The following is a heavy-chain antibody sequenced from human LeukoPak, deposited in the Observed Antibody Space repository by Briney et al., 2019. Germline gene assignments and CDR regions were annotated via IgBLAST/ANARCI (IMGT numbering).Heavy chain of an antibody. V-gene: IGHV4-31*03. D-gene: IGHD4-17*01. Sequence: SETLSLTCTVSGGSISSGGYYWSWIRQHPGKGLEWIGYIYYSGSTYYNPSLKSRVTISVDTSKNQFSLKLSSVTAADTAVYYCAREVNYGDTTWYYFDYWGQGTLVTVSS. CDR1: GGSISSGGYY. CDR3: AREVNYGDTTWYYFDY. CDR2: IYYSGST. J-gene: IGHJ4*02.